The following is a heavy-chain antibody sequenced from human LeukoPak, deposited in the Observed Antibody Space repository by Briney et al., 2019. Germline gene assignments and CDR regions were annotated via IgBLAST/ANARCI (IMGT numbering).Heavy chain of an antibody. CDR2: ISWNSGSI. D-gene: IGHD3-3*01. V-gene: IGHV3-9*03. CDR1: GFTFDDYA. Sequence: PGRSLRLSCAASGFTFDDYAMHWVRQAPGKGLEWVSGISWNSGSIGYADSVKGRFNISRDNAKNSLYLQMNSLRAEDMALYYCAKTTWWVLRFLEWFHHIYYYYMDVWGKGATVTVSS. J-gene: IGHJ6*03. CDR3: AKTTWWVLRFLEWFHHIYYYYMDV.